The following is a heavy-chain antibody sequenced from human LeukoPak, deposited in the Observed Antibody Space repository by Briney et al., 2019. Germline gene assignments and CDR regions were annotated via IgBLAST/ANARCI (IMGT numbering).Heavy chain of an antibody. Sequence: GASVKVSCKASGGTFSSYAISWVRQAPGQGLEWMGGIIPIFGTADYAQKFQGRVTITTDESTSTAYMELSSLRSEDTVVYYCARAGRNYYDSSGYPLLYMDVWGKGTTVTVTS. J-gene: IGHJ6*03. CDR3: ARAGRNYYDSSGYPLLYMDV. D-gene: IGHD3-22*01. V-gene: IGHV1-69*05. CDR1: GGTFSSYA. CDR2: IIPIFGTA.